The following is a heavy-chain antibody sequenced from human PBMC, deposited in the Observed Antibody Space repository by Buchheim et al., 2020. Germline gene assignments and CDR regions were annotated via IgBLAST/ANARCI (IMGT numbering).Heavy chain of an antibody. CDR2: INPNSGGT. V-gene: IGHV1-2*02. D-gene: IGHD2-2*01. J-gene: IGHJ5*02. Sequence: QVQLVQSGAEVKKPGASVKVSCKASGYTFTGYYMHWVRQAPGQGLEWMGWINPNSGGTNYAQKFQGRATMTRDTSISTAYMGLSRLRSDGTAVYYCARSGCSSTSCYWEEGWFDPWGQGTL. CDR1: GYTFTGYY. CDR3: ARSGCSSTSCYWEEGWFDP.